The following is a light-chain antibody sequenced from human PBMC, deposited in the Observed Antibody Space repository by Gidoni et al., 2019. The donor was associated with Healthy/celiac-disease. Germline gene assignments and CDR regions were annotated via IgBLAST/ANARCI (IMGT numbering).Light chain of an antibody. Sequence: IQLTPSPSSLSASLGDRVTITFQASQDISNYLNWYQQKPGKAPKLLIYDASNLETGVPSRLSGSGSGTDFTLTISSLQPEDIATYYCQQYDNLPLYTFGQGTKLEIK. CDR3: QQYDNLPLYT. CDR1: QDISNY. CDR2: DAS. J-gene: IGKJ2*01. V-gene: IGKV1-33*01.